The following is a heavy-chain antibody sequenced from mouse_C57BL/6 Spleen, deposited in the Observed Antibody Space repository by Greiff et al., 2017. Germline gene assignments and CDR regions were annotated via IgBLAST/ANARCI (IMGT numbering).Heavy chain of an antibody. CDR3: ARSGGSSDEGFAY. CDR2: IYPGSGGT. CDR1: GYAFTNYL. V-gene: IGHV1-54*01. Sequence: QVHLPQSGAELVRPGTSVTVSCTASGYAFTNYLIEWVKQRPGQGLEWIGVIYPGSGGTNYNEKFKGKATLTADKSSSTAYMQLRSLTSEDSAVYFCARSGGSSDEGFAYWGQGTLVTVAA. D-gene: IGHD1-1*01. J-gene: IGHJ3*01.